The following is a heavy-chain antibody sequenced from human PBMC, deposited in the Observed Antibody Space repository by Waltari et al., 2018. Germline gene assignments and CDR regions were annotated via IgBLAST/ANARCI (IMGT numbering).Heavy chain of an antibody. CDR3: TTDRWNYGVGVGY. CDR1: GFTFSNAW. V-gene: IGHV3-15*01. D-gene: IGHD1-7*01. Sequence: EVQLVESGGGLVKPGGSLRLSCAASGFTFSNAWMSWVRQAPGKGLEWVGRIKSKTDGGTTDYAAPVKGRFTISRDDSKNTLYLQMNSLKTEDTAVYYCTTDRWNYGVGVGYWGQGTLVTVSS. J-gene: IGHJ4*02. CDR2: IKSKTDGGTT.